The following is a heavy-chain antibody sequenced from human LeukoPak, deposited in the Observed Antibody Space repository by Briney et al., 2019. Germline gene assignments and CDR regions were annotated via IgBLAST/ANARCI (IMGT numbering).Heavy chain of an antibody. J-gene: IGHJ5*02. CDR2: ISGSGVI. D-gene: IGHD3-10*01. V-gene: IGHV4-4*07. Sequence: SETLSLTCTVSGGPITTYYLSWIRQSAGMGLEWIGRISGSGVITYNPSLKSRVILSLDTSNNHFSLKLISVTAADTAVYYCARDSGTTGEVKFDPWGQGMLVTISS. CDR1: GGPITTYY. CDR3: ARDSGTTGEVKFDP.